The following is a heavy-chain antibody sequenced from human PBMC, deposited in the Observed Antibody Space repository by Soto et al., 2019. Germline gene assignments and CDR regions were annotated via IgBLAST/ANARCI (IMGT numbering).Heavy chain of an antibody. CDR3: AKGIVVGYYYGMDV. CDR1: EFTFSNYG. J-gene: IGHJ6*02. CDR2: ISASGSST. Sequence: PGGSLRLSCAASEFTFSNYGMSWVRQAPGKGLEWVPAISASGSSTDYADSVKDRFTISRDNSKNTLYLQMSSLRADDTAVYFCAKGIVVGYYYGMDVWGRGTTVTVSS. V-gene: IGHV3-23*01. D-gene: IGHD3-22*01.